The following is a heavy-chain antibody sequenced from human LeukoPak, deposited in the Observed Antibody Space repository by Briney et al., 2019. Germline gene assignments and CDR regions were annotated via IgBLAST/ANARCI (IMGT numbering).Heavy chain of an antibody. J-gene: IGHJ4*02. CDR3: TSGIGTIDF. Sequence: PGRSPSLSCTASVFTFNNAWMSWVREAPGKRQEWGGRIKSRSEGGATDYAAPVTGRFTISRDDSRNTLYLEMNSLKTEDTAVYYCTSGIGTIDFWGQGTLVTVSS. V-gene: IGHV3-15*01. CDR2: IKSRSEGGAT. D-gene: IGHD1-1*01. CDR1: VFTFNNAW.